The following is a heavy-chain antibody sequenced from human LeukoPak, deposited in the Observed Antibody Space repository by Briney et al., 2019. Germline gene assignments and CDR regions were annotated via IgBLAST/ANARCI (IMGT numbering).Heavy chain of an antibody. D-gene: IGHD3-9*01. CDR2: IYHSGST. V-gene: IGHV4-38-2*01. J-gene: IGHJ4*02. Sequence: SETLSLTCAVSGYSISSGYYWGWIRQPPGKGLEWIGSIYHSGSTYYNPSLKSRVTISVDTSKNQFSLKLSSVTAADTAVYYCARSYDILTDYFDYWGQGTLVTVSS. CDR1: GYSISSGYY. CDR3: ARSYDILTDYFDY.